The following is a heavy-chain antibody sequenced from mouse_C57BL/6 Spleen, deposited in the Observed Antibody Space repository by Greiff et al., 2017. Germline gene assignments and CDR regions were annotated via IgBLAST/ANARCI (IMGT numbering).Heavy chain of an antibody. CDR2: LNPSSGYT. CDR1: GYTFTSYT. J-gene: IGHJ4*01. D-gene: IGHD1-1*01. CDR3: ARDYGSSYDAMDY. V-gene: IGHV1-4*01. Sequence: VKLVESGAELARPGASVKMSCKASGYTFTSYTMHWVKQRHGQGLEWIGYLNPSSGYTKYNQKFKDKATLTADKSSSTAYMQLSSLTSEDSAVYYCARDYGSSYDAMDYWGQGTSVTGAS.